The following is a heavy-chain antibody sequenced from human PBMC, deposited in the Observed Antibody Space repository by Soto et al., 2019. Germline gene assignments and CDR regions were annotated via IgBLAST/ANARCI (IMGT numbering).Heavy chain of an antibody. CDR1: GFTFSNLW. V-gene: IGHV3-7*01. J-gene: IGHJ4*02. CDR2: IKQDGSEI. CDR3: TKGGHVDD. D-gene: IGHD3-16*01. Sequence: EVQLVESGGGLVQPGGSLRLSCAASGFTFSNLWMTWVRQAPGKGLEWVANIKQDGSEIHYVDSVEGRFTISRDNAKNSLYLQMNSLRAEDTAVYYCTKGGHVDDWGQGTLVTVAS.